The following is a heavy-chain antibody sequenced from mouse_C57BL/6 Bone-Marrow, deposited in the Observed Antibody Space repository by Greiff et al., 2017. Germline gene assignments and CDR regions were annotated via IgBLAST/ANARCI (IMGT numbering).Heavy chain of an antibody. Sequence: QVQLQQPGAELVMPGASVKLSCKASGYTFTSYWMHWVKQRPGQGLEWIGEIDPSDSYTNYNQKFKGKSTLTVDKSSSTAYMQLSSLTSEDSAVYYCAREGLCLDYAMDYWGQGTSVTVSS. CDR3: AREGLCLDYAMDY. CDR1: GYTFTSYW. J-gene: IGHJ4*01. V-gene: IGHV1-69*01. CDR2: IDPSDSYT. D-gene: IGHD1-1*02.